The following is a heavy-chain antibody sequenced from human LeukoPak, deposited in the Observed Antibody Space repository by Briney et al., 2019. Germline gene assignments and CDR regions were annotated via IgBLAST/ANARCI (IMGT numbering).Heavy chain of an antibody. CDR1: GFTFSNAW. Sequence: PGGSLRLSCAASGFTFSNAWMSWVRQAPGKGLEWVGRIKSKTDGGTTDYAAPVKGRFTISRDDSKNTLYLQMNSLKTEDTAVYYCTTNYLPYSSGWDYYYYYMDVWGKGTTVTVSS. D-gene: IGHD6-19*01. J-gene: IGHJ6*03. V-gene: IGHV3-15*01. CDR2: IKSKTDGGTT. CDR3: TTNYLPYSSGWDYYYYYMDV.